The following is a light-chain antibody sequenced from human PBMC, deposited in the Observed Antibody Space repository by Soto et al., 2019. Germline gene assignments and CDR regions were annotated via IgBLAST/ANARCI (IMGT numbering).Light chain of an antibody. CDR1: QSISNH. CDR2: AAS. CDR3: LQHNSYPVT. Sequence: DIQMTQSPSSLSASVEDRVIISCRASQSISNHLNWNQQKPGKAPKLLIYAASTLQSGVPSRFSGSGSGTEFTLTISSLQPEDFATYYCLQHNSYPVTFGQGTKVDI. V-gene: IGKV1-17*01. J-gene: IGKJ1*01.